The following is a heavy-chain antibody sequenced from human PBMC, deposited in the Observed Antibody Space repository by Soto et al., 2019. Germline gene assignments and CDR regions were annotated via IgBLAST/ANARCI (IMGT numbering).Heavy chain of an antibody. J-gene: IGHJ5*02. Sequence: SETLSLTCTVSGGSISSYYWNWIRQPPGKGLEWIGYIYYNGSTNYNPSLKSRVTISVDTSKNQFSLKLSSVTAADTAVYYCARTYYDFWSGYWRWFDPWGQGTLVTVSS. CDR2: IYYNGST. D-gene: IGHD3-3*01. V-gene: IGHV4-59*01. CDR1: GGSISSYY. CDR3: ARTYYDFWSGYWRWFDP.